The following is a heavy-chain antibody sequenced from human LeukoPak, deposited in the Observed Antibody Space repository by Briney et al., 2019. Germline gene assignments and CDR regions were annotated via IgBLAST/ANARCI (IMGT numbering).Heavy chain of an antibody. V-gene: IGHV3-30*18. CDR1: GFTFSSYG. Sequence: GGSLRLSCAASGFTFSSYGMHWVRQAPGKGLEWVAVISYGGSNKYYADSVKGRFTISRDNSKNTLYLQMNSLRAEDTAVYYCAKCRGPATWYYFDYWGQGTLVTVSS. CDR2: ISYGGSNK. CDR3: AKCRGPATWYYFDY. D-gene: IGHD2-15*01. J-gene: IGHJ4*02.